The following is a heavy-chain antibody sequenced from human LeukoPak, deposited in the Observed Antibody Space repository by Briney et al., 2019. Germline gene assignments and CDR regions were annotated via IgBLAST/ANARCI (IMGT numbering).Heavy chain of an antibody. V-gene: IGHV4-59*01. CDR2: IYYSGST. J-gene: IGHJ6*02. CDR1: GVSISSYY. D-gene: IGHD4-23*01. Sequence: KPSETLSLTCTVSGVSISSYYWSWIRQPPGKGLEWIGYIYYSGSTNYNPSLKSRVTISVDTSKNQFSLKLSSVTAADTAVYYCARDGGNSGTDYYYYGMDVWGQGTTVTVSS. CDR3: ARDGGNSGTDYYYYGMDV.